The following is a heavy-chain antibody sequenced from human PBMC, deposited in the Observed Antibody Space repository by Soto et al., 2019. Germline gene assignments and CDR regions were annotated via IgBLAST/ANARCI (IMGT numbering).Heavy chain of an antibody. CDR3: ARHSNRNYGLYYFDY. CDR1: GGSISSYY. Sequence: SETLSLTCTVSGGSISSYYWSWVRQPPGTGLEWIGYISYSGSTNYNPSLKSRVTISADTSKNQFSLKVSSATAADTAVYYCARHSNRNYGLYYFDYWGLGALVTVS. D-gene: IGHD4-4*01. V-gene: IGHV4-59*08. CDR2: ISYSGST. J-gene: IGHJ4*02.